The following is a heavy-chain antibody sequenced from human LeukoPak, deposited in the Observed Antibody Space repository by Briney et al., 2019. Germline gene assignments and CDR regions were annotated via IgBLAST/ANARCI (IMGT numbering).Heavy chain of an antibody. V-gene: IGHV3-21*01. CDR2: ISSSDSYI. J-gene: IGHJ4*02. Sequence: PGGSLRLSCAASGFTFSSYSMNWVRQAPGKGLEWVSYISSSDSYIYYADSVKGRFTISRDNAKNSLYLQMNSLRAEDTAVYYCARELTFDYWGQGTLVTVSS. CDR3: ARELTFDY. D-gene: IGHD2/OR15-2a*01. CDR1: GFTFSSYS.